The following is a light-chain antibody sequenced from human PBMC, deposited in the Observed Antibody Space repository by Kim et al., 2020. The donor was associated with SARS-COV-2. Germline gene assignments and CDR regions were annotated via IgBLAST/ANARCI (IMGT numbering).Light chain of an antibody. CDR2: GAS. Sequence: DIQMTQSPSSLSASVGDRVTIACRASQSISGFLNWYQHKPGKAPNLLIYGASSLQSGVPSRFSGSGSGTDFTLTISSLQPEDFATYYCQQTYGAPPTFGQGTQLEI. V-gene: IGKV1-39*01. CDR1: QSISGF. CDR3: QQTYGAPPT. J-gene: IGKJ2*01.